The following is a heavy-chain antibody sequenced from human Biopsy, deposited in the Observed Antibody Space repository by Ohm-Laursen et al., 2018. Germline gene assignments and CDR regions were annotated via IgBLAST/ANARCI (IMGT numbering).Heavy chain of an antibody. CDR3: ARGEGSSWFDP. Sequence: SSVKVSCKASGDSFTSYAIGWVRQAPGHGLEWMGGIIPIPNVATYAQKFQGRITITADESTSTAYMELSSLTSDATAVYFCARGEGSSWFDPWGHGTLVTVSS. D-gene: IGHD1-26*01. CDR2: IIPIPNVA. J-gene: IGHJ5*02. V-gene: IGHV1-69*01. CDR1: GDSFTSYA.